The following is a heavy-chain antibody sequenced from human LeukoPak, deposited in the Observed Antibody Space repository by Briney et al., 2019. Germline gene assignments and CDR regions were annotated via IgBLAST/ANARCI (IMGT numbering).Heavy chain of an antibody. V-gene: IGHV3-72*01. Sequence: GGSLRLSCATSGFTLSDHYIDWVRQAPGKGLEWVGRIRNKANSYATEYAASVKGRFTISRDDSQNSLYLQMNSLKTEDTAVYYCARSCCSSTNCSGLDYFDYWGQGTLVTVSS. CDR1: GFTLSDHY. D-gene: IGHD2-2*01. CDR2: IRNKANSYAT. CDR3: ARSCCSSTNCSGLDYFDY. J-gene: IGHJ4*02.